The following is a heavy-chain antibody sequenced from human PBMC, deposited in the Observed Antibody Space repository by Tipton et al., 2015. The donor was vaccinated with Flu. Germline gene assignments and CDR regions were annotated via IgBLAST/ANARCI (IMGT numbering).Heavy chain of an antibody. D-gene: IGHD1-26*01. CDR2: IKQDGSEK. CDR1: GFTFSSYW. CDR3: ASSVGSSGGYLEAFDI. Sequence: GSLRLSCAASGFTFSSYWMSWVRQAPGKGLEWVANIKQDGSEKYYVDSVKGRFTISRDNAKNSLYLQMNSLRAEDTAVYYCASSVGSSGGYLEAFDIWGQGTMVTVSS. J-gene: IGHJ3*02. V-gene: IGHV3-7*01.